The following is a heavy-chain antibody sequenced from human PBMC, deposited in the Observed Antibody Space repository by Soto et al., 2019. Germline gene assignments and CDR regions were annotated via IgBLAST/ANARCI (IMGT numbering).Heavy chain of an antibody. CDR1: GFTFSSYA. Sequence: EVQLLESGGGLVQPGGSLRLSCAASGFTFSSYAMSWVRQAPGKGLEWVSAISGSGGSTYSTDSVKGRFTISRDNSKNALYRFTNSLRAADTAVYYCGKYYDSSGYYLYDAFDIWGQGTMVTVSS. J-gene: IGHJ3*02. CDR2: ISGSGGST. CDR3: GKYYDSSGYYLYDAFDI. V-gene: IGHV3-23*01. D-gene: IGHD3-22*01.